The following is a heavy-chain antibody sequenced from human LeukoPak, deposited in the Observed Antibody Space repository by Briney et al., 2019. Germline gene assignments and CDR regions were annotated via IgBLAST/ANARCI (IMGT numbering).Heavy chain of an antibody. V-gene: IGHV3-23*01. CDR2: VGGTSYYT. D-gene: IGHD1-14*01. Sequence: GGSLRLSCAASGFTFSSHAMNWVRQAPGKGLEWVSVVGGTSYYTHYADSVKGRFTISRDNSKNTLYLQMSSLRAEDTAVYYCVKEAGGFDYWGQGTLVTVSP. J-gene: IGHJ4*02. CDR3: VKEAGGFDY. CDR1: GFTFSSHA.